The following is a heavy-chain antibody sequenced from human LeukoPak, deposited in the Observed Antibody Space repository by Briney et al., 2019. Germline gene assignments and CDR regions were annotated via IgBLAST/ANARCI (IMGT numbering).Heavy chain of an antibody. Sequence: PGRSLRLSCAASGFTFDDYAMHWVRQAPGKGLEWVSGISWNSGSIGYADSVKGRFTISRDNAKNSLYLQMNSLRAEDTALYYCARGYGGYSYVDYFNYWGQGTLVTVSS. J-gene: IGHJ4*02. CDR1: GFTFDDYA. CDR3: ARGYGGYSYVDYFNY. D-gene: IGHD5-18*01. V-gene: IGHV3-9*01. CDR2: ISWNSGSI.